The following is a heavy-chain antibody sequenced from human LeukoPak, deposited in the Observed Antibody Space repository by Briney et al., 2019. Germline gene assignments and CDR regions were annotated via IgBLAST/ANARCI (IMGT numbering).Heavy chain of an antibody. D-gene: IGHD3-10*01. CDR3: ARIESVRFGELSGTNWFDP. J-gene: IGHJ5*02. CDR1: GGSINNYY. CDR2: IYDSGST. V-gene: IGHV4-4*08. Sequence: SETLSLTCAVSGGSINNYYWSWIRQPPGKGLEWIGYIYDSGSTNYNPSLKSRVTISVDTSKNQFSLKLSSVTAADTAVYYCARIESVRFGELSGTNWFDPWGQGTLVTVSS.